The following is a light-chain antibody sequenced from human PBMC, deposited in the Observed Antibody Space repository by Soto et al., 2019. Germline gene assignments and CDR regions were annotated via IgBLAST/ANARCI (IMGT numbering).Light chain of an antibody. CDR3: QQYHDWPPLT. V-gene: IGKV3-15*01. CDR1: QSISSN. J-gene: IGKJ4*01. CDR2: SAS. Sequence: EIVVTQSPATLSVSLGERVTLSCRASQSISSNLAWYQQKPGLPPRLLFYSASARATGTSARFSGSGSGREFTLTISSLQSEDVTVYYCQQYHDWPPLTFGGGTKVQIK.